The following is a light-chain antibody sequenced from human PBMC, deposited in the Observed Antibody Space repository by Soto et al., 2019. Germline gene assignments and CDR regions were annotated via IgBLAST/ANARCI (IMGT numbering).Light chain of an antibody. V-gene: IGLV2-11*01. J-gene: IGLJ3*02. Sequence: QSALTQPRSVSGSPGQSVTISCTGTSSDVGGYNYVSWYQQYPGNAPKPMISDFTKRPSGVPDRFSGSKSGNTASLTISGLQAEDEADYYCCAYAGSYTPVFGGGTKLTVL. CDR3: CAYAGSYTPV. CDR2: DFT. CDR1: SSDVGGYNY.